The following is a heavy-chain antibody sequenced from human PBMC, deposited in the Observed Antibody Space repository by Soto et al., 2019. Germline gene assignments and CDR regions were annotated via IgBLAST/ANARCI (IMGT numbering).Heavy chain of an antibody. V-gene: IGHV4-31*11. CDR3: ARSSQSWFFDL. CDR1: GGSISSGGHY. J-gene: IGHJ2*01. CDR2: ISSSGST. D-gene: IGHD4-4*01. Sequence: QVQLQESGPGLLKPSQTLSLACAVSGGSISSGGHYWSWIRQHSEKGLEWIGYISSSGSTYYNPSLKSRLTISVDPSKIQVSLNLNSVTAADTAVYYCARSSQSWFFDLWGRGTLVTVSS.